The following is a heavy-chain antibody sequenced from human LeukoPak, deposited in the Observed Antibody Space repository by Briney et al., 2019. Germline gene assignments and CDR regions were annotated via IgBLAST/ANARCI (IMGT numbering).Heavy chain of an antibody. CDR1: GFTFSSYE. D-gene: IGHD6-13*01. J-gene: IGHJ5*02. CDR3: AREGASSSWFSDWFDP. CDR2: ISSSGSTI. Sequence: GGSLRLSCAASGFTFSSYEMNWVRQAPGKGLEWVSYISSSGSTIYYADSVKGRFTISRDNAKNSLYLQMNSLRAEDTAVYYCAREGASSSWFSDWFDPWGQGTLVTVSS. V-gene: IGHV3-48*03.